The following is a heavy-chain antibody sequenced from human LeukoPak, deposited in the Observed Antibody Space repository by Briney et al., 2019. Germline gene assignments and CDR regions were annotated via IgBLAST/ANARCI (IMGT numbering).Heavy chain of an antibody. CDR2: INHSGST. D-gene: IGHD3-22*01. J-gene: IGHJ5*02. Sequence: SETLSLTCAVYGGSFSGYYWSWIRQPPGKGLEWIGEINHSGSTNYNPSLKSRVTISVDTSKNQFSLKLSSVTAADTAVYYCARAQKYYYGSSGYWFDPWGQGTLVTVSS. CDR1: GGSFSGYY. V-gene: IGHV4-34*01. CDR3: ARAQKYYYGSSGYWFDP.